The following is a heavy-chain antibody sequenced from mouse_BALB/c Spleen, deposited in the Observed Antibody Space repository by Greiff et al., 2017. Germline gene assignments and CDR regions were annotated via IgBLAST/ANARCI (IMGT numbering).Heavy chain of an antibody. V-gene: IGHV14-3*02. CDR1: GFNIKDTY. Sequence: VQLQQSGAELVKPGASVKLSCTASGFNIKDTYMHWVKQRPEQGLEWIGRIDPANGNTKYDPKFQGKATITSDTSSNTAYLQLSSLTSEDTAVDYCASTCNWADYWGQGTTLTVSS. D-gene: IGHD4-1*01. J-gene: IGHJ2*01. CDR3: ASTCNWADY. CDR2: IDPANGNT.